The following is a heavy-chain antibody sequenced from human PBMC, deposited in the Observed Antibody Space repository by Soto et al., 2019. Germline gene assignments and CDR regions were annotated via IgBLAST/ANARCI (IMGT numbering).Heavy chain of an antibody. D-gene: IGHD3-22*01. CDR1: GFTFSSYS. Sequence: PGGSLRLSCAASGFTFSSYSMNWVRQAPGKGLEWVSSISSSSSYIYYADSVKGRFTISRDNAKNSLYLQMNSLRAEDRAVCYCARTPYYYDTSGLGYWGQGTLVTVSS. CDR3: ARTPYYYDTSGLGY. J-gene: IGHJ4*02. V-gene: IGHV3-21*01. CDR2: ISSSSSYI.